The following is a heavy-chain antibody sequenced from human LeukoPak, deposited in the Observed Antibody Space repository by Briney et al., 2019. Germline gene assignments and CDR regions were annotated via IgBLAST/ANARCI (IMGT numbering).Heavy chain of an antibody. D-gene: IGHD3-16*01. CDR3: ARDRAYSTFDY. V-gene: IGHV3-7*01. Sequence: GGSLRLSCAASGFTFRTSWMSWVRQAPGKVLDWVANIKEEGSVRNYVDSVKGRFTIYRDNGENSLYLQLDSLIAEDTAVYFCARDRAYSTFDYWGPGTLGTVSS. CDR2: IKEEGSVR. J-gene: IGHJ4*02. CDR1: GFTFRTSW.